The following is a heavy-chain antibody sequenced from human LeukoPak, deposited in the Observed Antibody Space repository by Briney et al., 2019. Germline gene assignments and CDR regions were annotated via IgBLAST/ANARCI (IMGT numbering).Heavy chain of an antibody. D-gene: IGHD3-3*01. Sequence: GAAVTVSFKGSGYTFTHYYMHWVRQAPGQGLEWVGWISAYNGNTNYAQKLQGRVTMTTDTSTSTAYMELRSLRSDDTAVYYYARSYDFWSGTIDCWGQGTLVTVSS. CDR2: ISAYNGNT. CDR3: ARSYDFWSGTIDC. V-gene: IGHV1-18*04. CDR1: GYTFTHYY. J-gene: IGHJ4*02.